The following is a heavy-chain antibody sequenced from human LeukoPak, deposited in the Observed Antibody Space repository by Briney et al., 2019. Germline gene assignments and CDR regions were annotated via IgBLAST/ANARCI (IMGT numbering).Heavy chain of an antibody. D-gene: IGHD3-22*01. J-gene: IGHJ4*02. CDR2: INHSGST. V-gene: IGHV4-34*01. CDR3: ARGRPSRITMIVVARYYFDY. Sequence: SETLSLTCAVYGGSFSGYYWSWIRQPPGKGLEWMGEINHSGSTNYNPTLKSRVTISVDTSKNQYSQKRSPVTAANTAVYYCARGRPSRITMIVVARYYFDYWGQGTLVTVSS. CDR1: GGSFSGYY.